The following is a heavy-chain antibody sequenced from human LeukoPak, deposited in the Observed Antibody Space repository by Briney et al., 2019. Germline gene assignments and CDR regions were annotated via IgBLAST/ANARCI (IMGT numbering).Heavy chain of an antibody. CDR1: GGSISSGGYS. V-gene: IGHV4-30-2*01. D-gene: IGHD3-3*01. CDR2: IYHSGST. CDR3: ARAALDFWSGYYGSSFDP. J-gene: IGHJ5*02. Sequence: PSETLSPTCAVSGGSISSGGYSWSWIRQPPGKGLEWIGYIYHSGSTYYNPSLKSRVTISVDRSKNQFSLKLSSVTAADTAVYYCARAALDFWSGYYGSSFDPWGQGTLVTVSS.